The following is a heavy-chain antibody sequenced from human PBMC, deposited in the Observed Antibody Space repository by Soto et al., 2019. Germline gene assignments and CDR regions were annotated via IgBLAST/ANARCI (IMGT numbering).Heavy chain of an antibody. D-gene: IGHD3-3*01. V-gene: IGHV4-39*01. Sequence: PSETLSLTCTVSGGSISSSSYYWGWIRQPPGKGLEWIGSIYYSGSTYYNPSLKSRVTISVDTSKNQFSLKLSSVTAADTAVYYCARHYASWTDLFGVVILNWFDPWGQGTLVTVSS. J-gene: IGHJ5*02. CDR3: ARHYASWTDLFGVVILNWFDP. CDR1: GGSISSSSYY. CDR2: IYYSGST.